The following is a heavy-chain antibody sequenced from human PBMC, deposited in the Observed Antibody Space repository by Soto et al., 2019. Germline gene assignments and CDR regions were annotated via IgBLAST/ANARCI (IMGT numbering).Heavy chain of an antibody. V-gene: IGHV3-30-3*01. CDR1: GFTFSSYA. CDR3: ARDKGRIAGAGPWMGGSAFDI. D-gene: IGHD6-19*01. J-gene: IGHJ3*02. Sequence: QVQLVESGGGVVQPGRSLRLSCAASGFTFSSYAMHWVRQAPGKGLEWVAVISYDGSNKYYADSVKGRFTISRDNSKNTLYLQMNSLRAEDTAGYYCARDKGRIAGAGPWMGGSAFDIWGQGTMVTVSS. CDR2: ISYDGSNK.